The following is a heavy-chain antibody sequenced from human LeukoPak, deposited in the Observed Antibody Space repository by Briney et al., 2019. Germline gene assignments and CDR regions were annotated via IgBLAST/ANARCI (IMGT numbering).Heavy chain of an antibody. V-gene: IGHV1-69*05. CDR2: IIPIFGTA. CDR3: ARGQHYYDSSGYPYYYYYMDV. CDR1: GGTFSSYA. J-gene: IGHJ6*03. Sequence: SVKVSCKASGGTFSSYAISWVRQAPGQGLEWMGGIIPIFGTANYAQKFQGRVTITTDDSTSTAYMELSSLRSEDTAVYYCARGQHYYDSSGYPYYYYYMDVWGKGTTVTVSS. D-gene: IGHD3-22*01.